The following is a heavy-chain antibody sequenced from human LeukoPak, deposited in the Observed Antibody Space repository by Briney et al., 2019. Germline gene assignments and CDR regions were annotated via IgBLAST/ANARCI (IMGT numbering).Heavy chain of an antibody. J-gene: IGHJ4*02. D-gene: IGHD6-19*01. V-gene: IGHV3-49*03. CDR2: IRSKANGGTI. Sequence: PGGSLRLSCTASGFTLGDYAVSWFRQAPGKGLDWVGFIRSKANGGTIQYAAPVKGRFTISRDDSKSIAYLQMNSLKTGDTAVYYRSRGVSSGWFYFDYWGQGTLVTVSS. CDR3: SRGVSSGWFYFDY. CDR1: GFTLGDYA.